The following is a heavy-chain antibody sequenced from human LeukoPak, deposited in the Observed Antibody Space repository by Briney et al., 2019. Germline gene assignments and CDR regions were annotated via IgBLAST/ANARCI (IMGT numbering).Heavy chain of an antibody. V-gene: IGHV3-43D*03. Sequence: GGSLRLSCAASGFTFDDYAMYWVRQAPGKGLEWVSLISWDGGSTYYADPVKGRFTISRDNSKNSLYLQMNSLRAEDTALYYCAKDSSGWSHFDYWGQGTLVTVSS. D-gene: IGHD6-19*01. CDR3: AKDSSGWSHFDY. CDR1: GFTFDDYA. CDR2: ISWDGGST. J-gene: IGHJ4*02.